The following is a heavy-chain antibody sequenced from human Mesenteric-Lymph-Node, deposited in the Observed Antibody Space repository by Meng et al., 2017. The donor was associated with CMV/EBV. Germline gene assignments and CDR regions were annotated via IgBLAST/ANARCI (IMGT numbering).Heavy chain of an antibody. CDR1: GFTFNYYW. CDR2: INADGSST. V-gene: IGHV3-74*01. Sequence: GESLKISCAASGFTFNYYWMHWVRQAPGKGLVWVSTINADGSSTTYADSVKGRFTISRDNAKNTLYLQMDSLRAEDTAVYYCVRDAGRGHGYNYLGYFDYWGQGTQVTVSS. CDR3: VRDAGRGHGYNYLGYFDY. D-gene: IGHD5-24*01. J-gene: IGHJ4*02.